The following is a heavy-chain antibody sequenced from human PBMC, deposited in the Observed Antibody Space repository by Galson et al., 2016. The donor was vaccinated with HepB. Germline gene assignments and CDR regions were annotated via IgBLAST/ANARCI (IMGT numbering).Heavy chain of an antibody. D-gene: IGHD3-10*01. CDR3: AREIPHMVHGGLDY. CDR2: INHDSSAM. J-gene: IGHJ4*02. CDR1: GFTFSAYP. V-gene: IGHV3-48*02. Sequence: SLRLSCAASGFTFSAYPMNWVRQAPGKGLEWVSHINHDSSAMNYALSMKDRFTISRDNAKNSLFLQMDSLSDEDTAVYYCAREIPHMVHGGLDYWGQGTLVTVSS.